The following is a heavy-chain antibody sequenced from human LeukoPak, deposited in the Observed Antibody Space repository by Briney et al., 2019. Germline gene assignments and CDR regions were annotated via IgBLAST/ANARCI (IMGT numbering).Heavy chain of an antibody. Sequence: GGSLRLSCAASGFTFSNAWMSWVRQAPGKGLEWVGRIKSKTDGGTTDYAAPVKGRFTISRDDPKNTLYLQMNSLRAEDTAVYYCARWSPHRDYYYGMDVWGQGTTVTVSS. J-gene: IGHJ6*02. CDR2: IKSKTDGGTT. CDR3: ARWSPHRDYYYGMDV. V-gene: IGHV3-15*01. D-gene: IGHD5-24*01. CDR1: GFTFSNAW.